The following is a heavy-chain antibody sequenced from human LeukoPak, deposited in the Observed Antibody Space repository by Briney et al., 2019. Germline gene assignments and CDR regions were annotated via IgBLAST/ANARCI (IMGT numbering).Heavy chain of an antibody. CDR1: GGSFSGYY. CDR3: ARQRGTYYGSGSYTGPAAAGEVY. J-gene: IGHJ4*02. Sequence: PSETLSLTCAVYGGSFSGYYWSWIRQPPGKGLEWIGEINHSGSTNYNPSLKSRVTISVDTSKNQFSLKLSSVTAADTAVYYCARQRGTYYGSGSYTGPAAAGEVYWGQGTLVTVSS. D-gene: IGHD3-10*01. V-gene: IGHV4-34*01. CDR2: INHSGST.